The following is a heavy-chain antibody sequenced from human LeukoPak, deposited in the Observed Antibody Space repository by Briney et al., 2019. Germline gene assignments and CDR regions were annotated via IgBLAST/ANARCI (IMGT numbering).Heavy chain of an antibody. CDR2: ISGSGGST. J-gene: IGHJ4*02. CDR3: SSSGGLGSYWLFDD. CDR1: GFTFSNFA. D-gene: IGHD3-10*01. Sequence: GGSLRLSCAASGFTFSNFAMSWVRQAPGKGLEWVSTISGSGGSTYYADSVKGRFTISRDNSKNTLYLQMNSLKTEDTAVYYCSSSGGLGSYWLFDDWGQGTLVTVSS. V-gene: IGHV3-23*01.